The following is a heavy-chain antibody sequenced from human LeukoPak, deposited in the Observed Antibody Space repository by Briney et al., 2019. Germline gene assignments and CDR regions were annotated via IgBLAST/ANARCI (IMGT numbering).Heavy chain of an antibody. Sequence: GASVKVSCKASGYTFTSYYMHWVRQAPGQGLEWMGIINPSGGSTSYAQKFQGRVTMTRDTSTSTVYMELSSLRSGDTAVYYCARAYYYDSSGPHHFDYWGQGTLVTVSS. J-gene: IGHJ4*02. CDR3: ARAYYYDSSGPHHFDY. D-gene: IGHD3-22*01. CDR1: GYTFTSYY. CDR2: INPSGGST. V-gene: IGHV1-46*01.